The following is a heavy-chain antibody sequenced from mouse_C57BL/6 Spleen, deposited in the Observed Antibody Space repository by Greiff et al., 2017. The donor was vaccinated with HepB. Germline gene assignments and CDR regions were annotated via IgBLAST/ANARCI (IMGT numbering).Heavy chain of an antibody. Sequence: QVHVKQSGAELVKPGASVKLSCKASGYTFTEYTIHWVKQRSGQGLEWIGWFYPGSGSIKYNEKFKDKATLTADKSSSTVYMELSRLTSEDSAVYFCARHDPYYYGSSYYFDYWGQGTTLTVSS. J-gene: IGHJ2*01. CDR1: GYTFTEYT. CDR3: ARHDPYYYGSSYYFDY. D-gene: IGHD1-1*01. V-gene: IGHV1-62-2*01. CDR2: FYPGSGSI.